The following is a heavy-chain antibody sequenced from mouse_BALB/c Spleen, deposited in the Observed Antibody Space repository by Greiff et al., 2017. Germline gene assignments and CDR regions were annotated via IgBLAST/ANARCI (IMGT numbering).Heavy chain of an antibody. CDR2: IEPENGDT. D-gene: IGHD2-2*01. J-gene: IGHJ2*01. CDR1: GFNIKDYY. Sequence: VQLQQSGAELVRSGASVKLSCTASGFNIKDYYMHWVKQRPEQGLEWIGWIEPENGDTEYAPKFQGKATMTADTSSNTAYLQLSSLTSDDTTVYYCNAGYGYGRRYLDYWGQGTTLTVSS. CDR3: NAGYGYGRRYLDY. V-gene: IGHV14-4*02.